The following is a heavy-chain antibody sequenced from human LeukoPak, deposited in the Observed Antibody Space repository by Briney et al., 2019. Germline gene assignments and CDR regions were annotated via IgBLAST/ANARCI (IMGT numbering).Heavy chain of an antibody. J-gene: IGHJ4*02. CDR3: AKGPRYAVAGVDY. CDR2: INSDGSIT. Sequence: GGSLRLSCAASGFTFSNYWMHWVRQVPGKGLVWLSRINSDGSITTYADSVKGRFTISRDNAKNSLYLQMNSLRAEDTALYYCAKGPRYAVAGVDYWGQGTLVTVSS. V-gene: IGHV3-74*03. D-gene: IGHD6-19*01. CDR1: GFTFSNYW.